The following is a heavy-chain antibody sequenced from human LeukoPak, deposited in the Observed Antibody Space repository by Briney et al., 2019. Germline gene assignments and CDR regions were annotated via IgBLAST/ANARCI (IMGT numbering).Heavy chain of an antibody. CDR2: INVIGVDK. D-gene: IGHD1-26*01. Sequence: PGGALRVSCAASGFSFHGDGVSWVRQAPGKGREWVSGINVIGVDKRYADSVRGRFTISRDNAKNSLYLHMNSLRGDDTDLYYCARSPEWDTKQLGFKHFDYWGQGTLVTVSS. V-gene: IGHV3-20*04. J-gene: IGHJ4*02. CDR1: GFSFHGDG. CDR3: ARSPEWDTKQLGFKHFDY.